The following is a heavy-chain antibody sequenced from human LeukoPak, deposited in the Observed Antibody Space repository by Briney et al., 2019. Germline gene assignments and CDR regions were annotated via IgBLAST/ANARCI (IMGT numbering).Heavy chain of an antibody. Sequence: SETLSLTCAVYGGSFSGYYWSWIRQPPGKGLEWIGEINHSGSTNYNPSLKSRVTISVDTSKNQFSLKLSSVAAADTAVYYCAASVVVVAARDYWGQGTLVTVSS. CDR2: INHSGST. CDR1: GGSFSGYY. J-gene: IGHJ4*02. D-gene: IGHD2-15*01. V-gene: IGHV4-34*01. CDR3: AASVVVVAARDY.